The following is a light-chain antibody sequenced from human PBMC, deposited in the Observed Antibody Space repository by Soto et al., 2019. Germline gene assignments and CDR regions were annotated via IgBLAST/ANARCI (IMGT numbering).Light chain of an antibody. CDR2: KSS. CDR1: QTSSSC. Sequence: SQMAQSPSALSGSVEDRVAMSCRASQTSSSCLAWYQQKPGRAPKLLIYKSSTLKSGVPSRFSGSGSGTEFTLPISSLQPDDFATYYCQPYNSYSFGQGTKVDIK. CDR3: QPYNSYS. J-gene: IGKJ1*01. V-gene: IGKV1-5*03.